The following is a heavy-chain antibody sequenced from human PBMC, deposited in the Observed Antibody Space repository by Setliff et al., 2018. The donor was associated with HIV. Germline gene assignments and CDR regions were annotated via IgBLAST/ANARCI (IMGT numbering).Heavy chain of an antibody. CDR3: ARSVIGYYYYGMDV. D-gene: IGHD3-10*01. J-gene: IGHJ6*02. CDR1: GGSFSGYY. V-gene: IGHV4-34*01. CDR2: INHSGST. Sequence: SETLSLTCAVYGGSFSGYYWSWIRQPPGKGLEWIGEINHSGSTNYNPSLKSRVTVSVDTSKNHFSLKLSSVTAADTAVYYCARSVIGYYYYGMDVWGQGTLVTVSS.